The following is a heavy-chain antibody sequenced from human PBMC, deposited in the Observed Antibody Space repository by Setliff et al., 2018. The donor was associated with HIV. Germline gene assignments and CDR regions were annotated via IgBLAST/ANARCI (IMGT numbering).Heavy chain of an antibody. CDR1: GFTFTYHA. D-gene: IGHD3-10*01. Sequence: GGSLRLSCAASGFTFTYHAMTWVRQAPGKGLEWVAGISGSGDSTYYVDSVKGRFTISRDNTQNLVFLDMNSLRVEDTAVYYCAGSRGYFVKADWGQGTLVTVSS. J-gene: IGHJ4*02. CDR3: AGSRGYFVKAD. V-gene: IGHV3-23*01. CDR2: ISGSGDST.